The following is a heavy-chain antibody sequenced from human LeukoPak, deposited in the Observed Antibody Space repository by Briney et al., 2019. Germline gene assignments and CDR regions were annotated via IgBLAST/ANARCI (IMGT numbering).Heavy chain of an antibody. CDR3: AIQMTMIAVVPYFEY. J-gene: IGHJ4*02. V-gene: IGHV3-11*04. CDR2: ISSSGTTQ. D-gene: IGHD3-22*01. CDR1: GFTFSDYY. Sequence: GGSLRLSCATSGFTFSDYYMSWIRQAPGKGLEWITFISSSGTTQYYADSVRGRFTVSRDNAKSSLYLYLNSLRDEDTAVYYCAIQMTMIAVVPYFEYWGQGSQVTVSS.